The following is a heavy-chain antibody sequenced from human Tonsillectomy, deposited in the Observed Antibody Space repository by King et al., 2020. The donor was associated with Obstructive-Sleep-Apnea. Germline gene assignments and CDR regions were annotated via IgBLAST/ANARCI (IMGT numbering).Heavy chain of an antibody. J-gene: IGHJ4*02. Sequence: VQLVESGGVEVQPGGSLRLSCAASGFTFDNYAIHWVRQAPGKGLEWVSLISWDGGTTFYADSVKGRFTISRDNSKNSLYLQMNSLRAEDTALYYCASGQGPRWLQSPLGYWGQGTLSPSPQ. CDR1: GFTFDNYA. CDR3: ASGQGPRWLQSPLGY. V-gene: IGHV3-43D*03. CDR2: ISWDGGTT. D-gene: IGHD5-24*01.